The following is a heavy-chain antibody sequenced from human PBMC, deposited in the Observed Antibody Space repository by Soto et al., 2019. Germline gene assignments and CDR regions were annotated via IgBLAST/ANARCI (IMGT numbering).Heavy chain of an antibody. CDR3: ASANVLRFLEWFDDPYYYYMDV. Sequence: ASVKVSCKASGGTFSSYTISWVRQAPGQGLEWMGRIIPILGIANYAQKFQGRVTITADKSTSTAYMELSSLRSEDTAVYYCASANVLRFLEWFDDPYYYYMDVWGKGTTVTVSS. J-gene: IGHJ6*03. CDR2: IIPILGIA. D-gene: IGHD3-3*01. CDR1: GGTFSSYT. V-gene: IGHV1-69*02.